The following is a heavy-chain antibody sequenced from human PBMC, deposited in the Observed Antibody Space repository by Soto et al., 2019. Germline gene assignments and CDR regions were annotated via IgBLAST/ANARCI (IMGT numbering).Heavy chain of an antibody. CDR1: GFTFSSYG. CDR2: IWYDGSNK. V-gene: IGHV3-33*01. D-gene: IGHD3-16*01. J-gene: IGHJ6*02. Sequence: PGGSLRLSCAASGFTFSSYGMHWVRQAPGKGLEWVAVIWYDGSNKYYADSVKGRFTISRDNSKNTLYLQMNSLRAEDTAVYYCARDLWAGYHYGMDVWGQGTTVTVSS. CDR3: ARDLWAGYHYGMDV.